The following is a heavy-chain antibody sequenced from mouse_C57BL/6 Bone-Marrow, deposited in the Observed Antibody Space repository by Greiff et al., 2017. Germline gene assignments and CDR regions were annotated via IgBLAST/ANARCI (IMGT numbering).Heavy chain of an antibody. CDR1: GFTFSDYY. D-gene: IGHD1-1*01. J-gene: IGHJ4*01. CDR3: AITVVAYYYAMDY. V-gene: IGHV5-12*01. CDR2: ISNGGGST. Sequence: EVKLVESGGGLVQPGGSLKLSCAASGFTFSDYYMYWVRQTPEKRLEWVAYISNGGGSTYYPDTVKGRFTISRDNAKNTLYLQMSRLKSEDTAMYYCAITVVAYYYAMDYWGQGTSVTVSS.